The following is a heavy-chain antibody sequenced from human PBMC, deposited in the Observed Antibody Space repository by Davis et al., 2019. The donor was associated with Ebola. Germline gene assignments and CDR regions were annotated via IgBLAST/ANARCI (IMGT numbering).Heavy chain of an antibody. V-gene: IGHV5-51*01. CDR1: GYRFTTYW. D-gene: IGHD2-2*02. CDR3: ARPSSLVPSATPAYFDY. Sequence: KVSCKGSGYRFTTYWIAWVRQMPGTGLQWMGIIYPGDSDTRYSPSFQGQVTISADKSITTAYLQWSSLQASDTAMYYCARPSSLVPSATPAYFDYWGQGTLVTVSS. CDR2: IYPGDSDT. J-gene: IGHJ4*02.